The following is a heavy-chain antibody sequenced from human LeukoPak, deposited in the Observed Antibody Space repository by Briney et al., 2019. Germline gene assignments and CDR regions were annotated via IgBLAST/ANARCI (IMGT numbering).Heavy chain of an antibody. CDR1: GGSISSGSYY. J-gene: IGHJ4*02. CDR3: ARVGYNYGLAFDS. CDR2: IYYSGST. D-gene: IGHD5-18*01. Sequence: SQTLSLTCTVSGGSISSGSYYWSWIRQPPGKGLEWIGYIYYSGSTNYNPSLKSRVTISVDTSKNQFSLKLSSVTAADTAVYYCARVGYNYGLAFDSWGQGTLVTVSS. V-gene: IGHV4-61*01.